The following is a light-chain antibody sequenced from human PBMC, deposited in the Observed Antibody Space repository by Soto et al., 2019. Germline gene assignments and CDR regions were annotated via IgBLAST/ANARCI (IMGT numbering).Light chain of an antibody. CDR1: GSNIGSNT. J-gene: IGLJ1*01. CDR2: NNN. Sequence: QSLLTQPPSSAETPGQRVSLSCFGNGSNIGSNTVHWYQQLPGTAPKPLMYNNNQRPSGVPDRFSGSKSGTSASLAISGLQSEDEADYYCAAWDDSLSGYVFGTGTKVTVL. CDR3: AAWDDSLSGYV. V-gene: IGLV1-44*01.